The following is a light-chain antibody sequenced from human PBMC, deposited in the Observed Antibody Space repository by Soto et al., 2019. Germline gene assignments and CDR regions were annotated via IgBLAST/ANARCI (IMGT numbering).Light chain of an antibody. CDR2: GAS. CDR3: QQYEAVVT. Sequence: EIVLTQSPGTLSLSPGERATLSCRASQSLTNNFFGWYQQKPGRALQLLIDGASTRATGIPDRFSGSGSGTDFTLTISRLEPEDVAVYYCQQYEAVVTFGQGTKVEI. J-gene: IGKJ1*01. CDR1: QSLTNNF. V-gene: IGKV3-20*01.